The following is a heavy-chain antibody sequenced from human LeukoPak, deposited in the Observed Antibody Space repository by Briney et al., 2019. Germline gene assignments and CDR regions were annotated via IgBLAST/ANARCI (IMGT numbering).Heavy chain of an antibody. V-gene: IGHV3-7*01. CDR1: GFAFNSQT. J-gene: IGHJ5*02. CDR3: ARGGFRHFDP. CDR2: IKEDEIEI. D-gene: IGHD3-22*01. Sequence: GGSLRLSCAASGFAFNSQTMSWVRQAPGRGLEWVASIKEDEIEIHYVDSVKGRFTISRGNAKDSLYLQMNSLRVEDTAVYYCARGGFRHFDPWGQGTLVTVSS.